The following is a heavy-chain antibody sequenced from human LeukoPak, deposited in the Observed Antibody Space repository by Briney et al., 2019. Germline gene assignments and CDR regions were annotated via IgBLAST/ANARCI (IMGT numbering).Heavy chain of an antibody. CDR1: GFAFRNYA. Sequence: GGSLRLSCEAFGFAFRNYAMHWVRQTPAKGLEPVALIWYDGSNEYYADSVKGRFTISRDNSKNTLYLQMNSLRVEDTAIYYCARERLAVAGAAYDYWGRGTLVTVSS. CDR2: IWYDGSNE. V-gene: IGHV3-33*01. D-gene: IGHD6-19*01. J-gene: IGHJ4*02. CDR3: ARERLAVAGAAYDY.